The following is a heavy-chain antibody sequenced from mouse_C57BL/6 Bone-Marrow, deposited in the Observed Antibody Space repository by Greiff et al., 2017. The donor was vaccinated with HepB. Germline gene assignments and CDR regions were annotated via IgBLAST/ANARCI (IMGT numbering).Heavy chain of an antibody. CDR1: GYSITSCYY. Sequence: VQLQQSGPGLVKPSQSLSLTCSVTGYSITSCYYWNWIRQFPGNKLEWMGYRSYDGGNTYNPSLKNRIPITRDTSKNQFFLKLNSVTTEDTATYDCARPGLRNAMDYWGQGTSVTVSS. CDR2: RSYDGGN. D-gene: IGHD2-4*01. CDR3: ARPGLRNAMDY. J-gene: IGHJ4*01. V-gene: IGHV3-6*01.